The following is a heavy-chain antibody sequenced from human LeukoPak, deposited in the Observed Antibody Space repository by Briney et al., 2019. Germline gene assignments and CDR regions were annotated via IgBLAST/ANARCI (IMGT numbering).Heavy chain of an antibody. V-gene: IGHV4-38-2*02. D-gene: IGHD5-24*01. J-gene: IGHJ4*02. CDR2: IYHSGST. CDR3: ARGGEMATEPAGY. CDR1: GGSISSYY. Sequence: SETLSLTCTVSGGSISSYYWSWIRQPPGKGLEWIGSIYHSGSTYYNPSLKSRVTISVDTSKNQFSLKLSSVTAADTAVYYCARGGEMATEPAGYWGQGTLVTVSS.